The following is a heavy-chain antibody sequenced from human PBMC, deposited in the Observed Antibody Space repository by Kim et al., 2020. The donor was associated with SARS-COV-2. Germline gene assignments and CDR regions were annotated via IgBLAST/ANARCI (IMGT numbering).Heavy chain of an antibody. J-gene: IGHJ5*02. CDR2: IKQDGSEK. D-gene: IGHD3-9*01. CDR1: GFTFSSYW. V-gene: IGHV3-7*03. Sequence: GGSLRLFCAASGFTFSSYWMSWVRQAPGKGLEWVANIKQDGSEKYYVDSVKGQFTISRDNAKNSLYLQMNSLRAEDTAVYYCARDCYRYDILTGYRENWFDPWGQGTLVTVSS. CDR3: ARDCYRYDILTGYRENWFDP.